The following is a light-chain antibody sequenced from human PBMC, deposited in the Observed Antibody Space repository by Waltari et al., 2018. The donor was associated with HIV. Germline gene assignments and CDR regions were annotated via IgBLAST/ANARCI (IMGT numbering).Light chain of an antibody. CDR3: CSYAGSYTWV. J-gene: IGLJ3*02. V-gene: IGLV2-11*01. Sequence: QSALTQPRSVSGSPGQSVTISCTGTSSDVGGYNYVSWYQQHPGKAPKVMIYDVSKRPSGFPDRFSGSKSGNTASLTISVLQAEDEADYYCCSYAGSYTWVFGGGTKMTVL. CDR1: SSDVGGYNY. CDR2: DVS.